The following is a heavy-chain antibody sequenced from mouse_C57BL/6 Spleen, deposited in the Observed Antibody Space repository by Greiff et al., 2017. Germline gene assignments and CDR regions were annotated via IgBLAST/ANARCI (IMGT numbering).Heavy chain of an antibody. D-gene: IGHD2-2*01. CDR1: GYTFTGYW. J-gene: IGHJ2*01. CDR2: ILPGSGST. Sequence: VKLQESGAELMKPGASVKLSCKATGYTFTGYWIAWVKQRPGHGLEWIGEILPGSGSTNYNEKFKGKATFTADTSSNTAYMQRSSRTTEDSAIYDCASGGSTMVTTPDYWGQGTTLTVSS. CDR3: ASGGSTMVTTPDY. V-gene: IGHV1-9*01.